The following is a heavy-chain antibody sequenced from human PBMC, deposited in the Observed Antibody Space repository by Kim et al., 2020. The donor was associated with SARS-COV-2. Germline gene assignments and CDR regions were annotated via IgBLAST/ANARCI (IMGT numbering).Heavy chain of an antibody. D-gene: IGHD6-19*01. V-gene: IGHV3-30-3*01. CDR2: ISYDGSNK. CDR3: ARDRVPYRAVAGTGMLVGTY. J-gene: IGHJ4*02. Sequence: GGSLRLSCAASGFTFSSYAMHWVRQAPGKGLEWVAVISYDGSNKYYADSVKGRFTISRDNSKNTLYLQMNSLRAEDTAVYYCARDRVPYRAVAGTGMLVGTYWGQGTLVTVSS. CDR1: GFTFSSYA.